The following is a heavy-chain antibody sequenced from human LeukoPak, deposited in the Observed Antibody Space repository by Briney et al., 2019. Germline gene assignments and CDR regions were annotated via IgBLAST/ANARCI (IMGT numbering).Heavy chain of an antibody. V-gene: IGHV3-48*04. CDR3: AGNSILTDYYLFDY. Sequence: PGRSLRLSCAASGFTFSSYGMHWVRQAPGKGLEWVSYISSSSSTIYYADSVKGRFTISRDNAKNSLYLQMNSLRAEDTAVYYCAGNSILTDYYLFDYWGQGTLVTVSS. J-gene: IGHJ4*02. D-gene: IGHD3-9*01. CDR1: GFTFSSYG. CDR2: ISSSSSTI.